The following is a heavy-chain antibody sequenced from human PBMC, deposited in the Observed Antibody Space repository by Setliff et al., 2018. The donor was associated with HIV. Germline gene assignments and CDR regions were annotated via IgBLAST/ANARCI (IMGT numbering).Heavy chain of an antibody. CDR1: GYTFTNYW. CDR3: VRHRSAVAGTRIGYCYYMDV. Sequence: GASLKISCEASGYTFTNYWIGWVRQMPGKDLEWMGIIYPGDSDIIYSPSFQGQVTISADKSITTAYLQWSSLKASDTAIYYCVRHRSAVAGTRIGYCYYMDVWGKGTTVTVSS. CDR2: IYPGDSDI. V-gene: IGHV5-51*01. J-gene: IGHJ6*03. D-gene: IGHD6-19*01.